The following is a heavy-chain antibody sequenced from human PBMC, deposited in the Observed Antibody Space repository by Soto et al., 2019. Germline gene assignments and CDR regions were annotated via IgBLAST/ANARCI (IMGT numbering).Heavy chain of an antibody. CDR3: TRVATAVPS. V-gene: IGHV4-59*01. Sequence: KPSETLSLTCTVSGGSINSDYWSWIRQSPGKGLEWIGYVFFSGSTNYNHSFKSRVTISVDTSKNQIYLRVTSVTAADTAVYYCTRVATAVPSWGRGVLVTVSS. J-gene: IGHJ5*02. D-gene: IGHD5-18*01. CDR2: VFFSGST. CDR1: GGSINSDY.